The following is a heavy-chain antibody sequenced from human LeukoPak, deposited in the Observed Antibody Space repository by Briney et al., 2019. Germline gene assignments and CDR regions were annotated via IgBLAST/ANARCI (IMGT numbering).Heavy chain of an antibody. Sequence: ASVKVSCKASGYTFTGYYMHWVRQAPGQGLEWMGWINPNSGGTNYAQKFQGRVTMTRDTSISTAYMELSRLRSDDTAVYYCARMEPNYYGSSGSSDYWGQGTLVTVSS. V-gene: IGHV1-2*02. J-gene: IGHJ4*02. CDR2: INPNSGGT. CDR1: GYTFTGYY. CDR3: ARMEPNYYGSSGSSDY. D-gene: IGHD3-22*01.